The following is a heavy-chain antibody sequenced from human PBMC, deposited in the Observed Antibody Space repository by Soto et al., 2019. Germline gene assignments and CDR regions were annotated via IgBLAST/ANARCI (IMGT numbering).Heavy chain of an antibody. D-gene: IGHD6-13*01. V-gene: IGHV3-9*01. Sequence: GGSLRLSCAASGLTFDDYAMHWVRQVPGKGLEWVSGINWNSGSIGYGDSVKGRFAISRDNAKNSLHLQMNSLSAEDTAFYYCVKDESINWYSGHFRHWGQGTLVTVSS. CDR3: VKDESINWYSGHFRH. CDR2: INWNSGSI. CDR1: GLTFDDYA. J-gene: IGHJ1*01.